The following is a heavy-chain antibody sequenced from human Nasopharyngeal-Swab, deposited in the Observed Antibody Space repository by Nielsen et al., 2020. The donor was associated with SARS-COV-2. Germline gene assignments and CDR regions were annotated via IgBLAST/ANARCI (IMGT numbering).Heavy chain of an antibody. CDR1: GYSFTSYD. D-gene: IGHD5-12*01. CDR2: MNPNSGNT. V-gene: IGHV1-8*01. J-gene: IGHJ6*03. Sequence: ASVKVSCKASGYSFTSYDINWVRQATGQGLECLGWMNPNSGNTGYAQKFQGRVTMTRNTSISTAYMELSSLRSEDTAVYYCARGFIVATIFHYYYYMDVWGKGTTVTVSS. CDR3: ARGFIVATIFHYYYYMDV.